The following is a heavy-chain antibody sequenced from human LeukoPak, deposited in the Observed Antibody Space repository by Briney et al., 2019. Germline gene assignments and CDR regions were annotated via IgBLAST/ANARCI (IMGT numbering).Heavy chain of an antibody. CDR2: ISSSGSTI. CDR1: GFTFSSYE. V-gene: IGHV3-48*03. CDR3: AELGISMIGGV. Sequence: GGSLRLSCAASGFTFSSYEMSWVRQAPGKGLEWVSYISSSGSTIYYADSVKGRFTISRDNAKNSLYLQMNSLRAEDTAVYYCAELGISMIGGVWGKGTTVTISS. J-gene: IGHJ6*04. D-gene: IGHD3-10*02.